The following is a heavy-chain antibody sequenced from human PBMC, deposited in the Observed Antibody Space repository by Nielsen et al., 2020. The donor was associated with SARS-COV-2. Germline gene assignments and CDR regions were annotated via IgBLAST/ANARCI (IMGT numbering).Heavy chain of an antibody. CDR2: ISGSGATT. D-gene: IGHD2-15*01. Sequence: WIRQPPGKGLEWVSAISGSGATTYYADSVKGRFTISRDNSKNTLYVQMSSLRAEDTAVYYCAKEEYSSPSYGMDVWGQGTTVTVSS. J-gene: IGHJ6*02. V-gene: IGHV3-23*01. CDR3: AKEEYSSPSYGMDV.